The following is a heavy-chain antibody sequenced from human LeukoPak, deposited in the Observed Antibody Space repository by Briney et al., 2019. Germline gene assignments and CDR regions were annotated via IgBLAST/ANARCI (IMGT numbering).Heavy chain of an antibody. V-gene: IGHV3-30-3*01. Sequence: GRSLRLSCAASGFTFDDYAMHWVRQAPGKGLEWVAVISYDGSNKYYADSVKGRFTISRDNSKNTLYLQMNSLRAEDTAVYYCARDRRAAAGHFDYWGQGTLVTVSS. CDR2: ISYDGSNK. CDR1: GFTFDDYA. CDR3: ARDRRAAAGHFDY. D-gene: IGHD6-13*01. J-gene: IGHJ4*02.